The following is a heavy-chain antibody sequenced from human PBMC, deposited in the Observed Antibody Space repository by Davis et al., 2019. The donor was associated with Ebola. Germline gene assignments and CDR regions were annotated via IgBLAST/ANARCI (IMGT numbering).Heavy chain of an antibody. D-gene: IGHD5-18*01. CDR3: AKDLRTYSYGYTFFDY. Sequence: GGSLRLSCAASGFTFSSSAMHWVRQAPGKGLEWVAVISYDGSNKYYADSVKGRFTISRDNSKNTLYLQMNSLRAEDTAVYYCAKDLRTYSYGYTFFDYWGQGTLVTVSS. J-gene: IGHJ4*02. CDR2: ISYDGSNK. CDR1: GFTFSSSA. V-gene: IGHV3-30*04.